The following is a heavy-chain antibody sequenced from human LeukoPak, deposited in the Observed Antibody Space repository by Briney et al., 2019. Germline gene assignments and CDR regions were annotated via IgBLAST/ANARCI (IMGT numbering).Heavy chain of an antibody. Sequence: SVKVSCKASGGTFSSYAFSWVRQAPGQGLEWMGGIIPLLGTANYAQKFQGRVTITADTSSSTVYMELRSLRADDTAVYYCARGSRTGWYYFDYWGQGTLVTVSS. CDR1: GGTFSSYA. D-gene: IGHD6-19*01. V-gene: IGHV1-69*06. CDR3: ARGSRTGWYYFDY. CDR2: IIPLLGTA. J-gene: IGHJ4*02.